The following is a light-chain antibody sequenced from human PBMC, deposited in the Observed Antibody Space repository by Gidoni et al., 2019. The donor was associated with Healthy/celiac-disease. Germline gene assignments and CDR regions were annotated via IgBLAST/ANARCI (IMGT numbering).Light chain of an antibody. J-gene: IGKJ1*01. CDR1: QSVSSN. V-gene: IGKV3-15*01. CDR2: GAS. Sequence: EIVMTQSPPTLSVSPGARATLSCRASQSVSSNLAWYPQKPGQAPRLLIYGASNRATGIPDRFSGSGSGTEFTLTISSLQAEDFAVYYCQQDNNWPRTFGQGTKVEIK. CDR3: QQDNNWPRT.